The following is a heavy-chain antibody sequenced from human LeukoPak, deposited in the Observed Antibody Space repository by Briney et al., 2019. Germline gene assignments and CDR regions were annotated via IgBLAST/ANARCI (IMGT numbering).Heavy chain of an antibody. D-gene: IGHD3-3*01. CDR1: GGSISSYY. V-gene: IGHV3-66*01. J-gene: IGHJ6*02. CDR2: IYSGGST. Sequence: ETLSLTCTVSGGSISSYYWSWVRQAPGKGLEWVSVIYSGGSTYYADSVKGRFTISRDNSKNTLYLQMNSLRAEDTAVYYCARSPSDYDFWSGHPPNGMDVWGQGTTVTVSS. CDR3: ARSPSDYDFWSGHPPNGMDV.